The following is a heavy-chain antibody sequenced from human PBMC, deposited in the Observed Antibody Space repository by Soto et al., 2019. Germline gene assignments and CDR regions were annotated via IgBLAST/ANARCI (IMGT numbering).Heavy chain of an antibody. V-gene: IGHV3-21*01. CDR2: ISSSSSYI. D-gene: IGHD6-13*01. CDR1: GFTFSSYS. Sequence: PGGSLRLSCAASGFTFSSYSMNWVRQAPGKGLEWVSSISSSSSYIYYADSVKGRFTISRDNAKNSLYLQMNSLRAEDTAVYYCAREYGSSWYGGGPFDYWGQGTLVTVSS. J-gene: IGHJ4*02. CDR3: AREYGSSWYGGGPFDY.